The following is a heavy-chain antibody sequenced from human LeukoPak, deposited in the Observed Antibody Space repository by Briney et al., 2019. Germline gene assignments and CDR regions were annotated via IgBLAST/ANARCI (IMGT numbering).Heavy chain of an antibody. CDR2: IYTSGST. D-gene: IGHD1-26*01. CDR3: ARENSGSYREFDY. CDR1: GGSISSYY. V-gene: IGHV4-4*07. J-gene: IGHJ4*02. Sequence: SETLSLTCTVSGGSISSYYWSWIRQPAGKGLEWIGRIYTSGSTNYNASLKSRVSMSVDTSKNQFSLKLSSVTAADTAVFYCARENSGSYREFDYWGQGTLVNVSS.